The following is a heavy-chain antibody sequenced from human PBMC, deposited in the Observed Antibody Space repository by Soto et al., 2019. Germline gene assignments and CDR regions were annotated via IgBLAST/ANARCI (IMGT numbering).Heavy chain of an antibody. J-gene: IGHJ6*04. Sequence: QVQLQQWGAGLLKPSETLSLTCAVYGGSFSGYYWSWIRQPPGKGLEWIGEINHSGSTNYNPSLTSRVTISVDTSKNQFSLKLSSVTAADTAVYYCARVMGTVTTPALSYVWGKGTTVTVSS. D-gene: IGHD4-17*01. CDR3: ARVMGTVTTPALSYV. CDR1: GGSFSGYY. V-gene: IGHV4-34*01. CDR2: INHSGST.